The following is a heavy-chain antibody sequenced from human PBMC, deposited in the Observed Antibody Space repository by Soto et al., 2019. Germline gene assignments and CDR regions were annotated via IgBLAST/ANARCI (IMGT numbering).Heavy chain of an antibody. CDR2: ISNSGDT. J-gene: IGHJ6*04. Sequence: VQLLESGGALVQPGGSLRLSCAASGFTFSSYAMYWVRQAPGRGLEWVSTISNSGDTYYADSVEGRFTISRDKSKDRVFLQMNSLRAEDTAVYYCAKPKFRGVVVNVWGEGTTVTVSS. CDR3: AKPKFRGVVVNV. V-gene: IGHV3-23*01. D-gene: IGHD3-10*01. CDR1: GFTFSSYA.